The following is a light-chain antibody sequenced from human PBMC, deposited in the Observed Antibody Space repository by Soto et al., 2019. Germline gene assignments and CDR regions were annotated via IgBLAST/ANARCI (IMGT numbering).Light chain of an antibody. CDR2: GAS. CDR3: QHYGGSPPVT. Sequence: EIVLTQSPGTLSLSPGERATLSCRASQSVSSSYLAWYQQKPGLAPRLLIYGASSRATGIPDRFSGSGSGADFTLTISRLEPADFAVYYCQHYGGSPPVTFGQGTKLEIK. V-gene: IGKV3-20*01. J-gene: IGKJ2*01. CDR1: QSVSSSY.